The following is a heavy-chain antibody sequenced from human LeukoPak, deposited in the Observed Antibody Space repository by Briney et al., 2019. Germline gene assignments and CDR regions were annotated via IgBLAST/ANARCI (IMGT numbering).Heavy chain of an antibody. CDR3: AKANDDILTGYHYYCYGMDV. J-gene: IGHJ6*04. Sequence: GGSLRLSCAASGFTFSSYGRHWVRQAPGKGLEWVAVISYDGSNKYYADSVKGRFTISRDNSKNTLYLQMNSLRAEDTAVYYCAKANDDILTGYHYYCYGMDVWGKGTPVTVSS. CDR1: GFTFSSYG. V-gene: IGHV3-30*18. CDR2: ISYDGSNK. D-gene: IGHD3-9*01.